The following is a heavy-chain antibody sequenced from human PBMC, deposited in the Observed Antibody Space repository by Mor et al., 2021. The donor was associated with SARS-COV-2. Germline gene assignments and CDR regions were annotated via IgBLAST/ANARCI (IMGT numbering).Heavy chain of an antibody. Sequence: QKFQGRVTITADKSTSTAYMELSSLRSEDTAVYYCARLNLTIFGVPFGPFDPWGQGTLVTVSS. D-gene: IGHD3-3*01. V-gene: IGHV1-69*02. CDR3: ARLNLTIFGVPFGPFDP. J-gene: IGHJ5*02.